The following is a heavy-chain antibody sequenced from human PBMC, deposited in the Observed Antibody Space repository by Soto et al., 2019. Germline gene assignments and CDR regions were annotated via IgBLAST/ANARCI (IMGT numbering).Heavy chain of an antibody. CDR2: ISYDGSNK. CDR3: ARVSRVVVVEDAFDI. V-gene: IGHV3-30-3*01. CDR1: GFTFSSYA. D-gene: IGHD3-22*01. Sequence: QVQLVESGGGVVQPGRSLRLSCVASGFTFSSYAMHWVRQAPGKGLEWVAVISYDGSNKYYADSVKGRFTISRDNSKNTLYLQMNSLRAEDTAVYYCARVSRVVVVEDAFDIWGQGTMVTVSS. J-gene: IGHJ3*02.